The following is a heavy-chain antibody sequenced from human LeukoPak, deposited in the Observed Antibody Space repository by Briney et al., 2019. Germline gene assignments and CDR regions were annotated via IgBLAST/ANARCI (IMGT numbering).Heavy chain of an antibody. CDR1: GFTFSSYG. CDR2: ISYDGSNK. Sequence: PGGSLRLSCAASGFTFSSYGMHWVRQAPGKGLEWVAVISYDGSNKYYADSVKGRFTISRDNSKNTLYLQMNSLRAEDTAVYYCAREEMAYSFDYWGQGTLVTVSS. D-gene: IGHD5-24*01. CDR3: AREEMAYSFDY. J-gene: IGHJ4*02. V-gene: IGHV3-30*03.